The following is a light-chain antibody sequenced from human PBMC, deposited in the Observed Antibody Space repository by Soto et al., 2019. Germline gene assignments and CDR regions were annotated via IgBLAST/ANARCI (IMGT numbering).Light chain of an antibody. J-gene: IGKJ1*01. V-gene: IGKV3-15*01. Sequence: EIVMAQSPATLSVSPGERATLSCRASQSVGNNLAWYQRKPGQAPRLLIYGASTRATGIPARFSGSGSGTEFTLTISSLQSEDFAGYYCQQYNSWPPRTFGQGTKVEIK. CDR3: QQYNSWPPRT. CDR1: QSVGNN. CDR2: GAS.